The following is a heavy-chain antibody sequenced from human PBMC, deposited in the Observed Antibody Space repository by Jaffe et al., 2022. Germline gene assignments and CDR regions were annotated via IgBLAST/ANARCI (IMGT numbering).Heavy chain of an antibody. V-gene: IGHV3-48*01. J-gene: IGHJ4*02. Sequence: EVQLVESGGGLVQPGGSLRLSCAASGFTLSSYAMNWVRQGPGKGLEWISYISSSSSNIHYADSVKGRFTVSRDNAKNSLYLQMNSLRAEDTAVYYCARDRSIGAAWVYYFDYWGQGIQVTVSS. CDR2: ISSSSSNI. D-gene: IGHD6-13*01. CDR1: GFTLSSYA. CDR3: ARDRSIGAAWVYYFDY.